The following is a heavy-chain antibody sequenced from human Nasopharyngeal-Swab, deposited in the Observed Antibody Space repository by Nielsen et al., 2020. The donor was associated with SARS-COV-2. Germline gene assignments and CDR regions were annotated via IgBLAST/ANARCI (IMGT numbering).Heavy chain of an antibody. CDR2: IIPIFGTA. CDR3: ATVKTYYYDSSGDRGDAFDI. D-gene: IGHD3-22*01. CDR1: GGTFISYS. Sequence: SVKVSCKASGGTFISYSISWVRQAPGQGLEWMGGIIPIFGTANYAQKFQGRVTITADKSTSTAYMELSSLRSEDTAVYYCATVKTYYYDSSGDRGDAFDIWGQGTMVTVSS. J-gene: IGHJ3*02. V-gene: IGHV1-69*06.